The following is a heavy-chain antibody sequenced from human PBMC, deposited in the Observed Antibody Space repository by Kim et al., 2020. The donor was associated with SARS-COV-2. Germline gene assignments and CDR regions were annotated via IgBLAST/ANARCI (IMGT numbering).Heavy chain of an antibody. CDR2: ISGGGGTT. D-gene: IGHD6-19*01. Sequence: GGSLRLSCAASGFTFSRYAMSWVRQAPGKGLEWVSTISGGGGTTHYVDSVKGRFTISRDNSKNTMYLQMHSLRAEDTALYYCAKGPVAVDFDYWGQGTLVTVSS. V-gene: IGHV3-23*01. CDR3: AKGPVAVDFDY. CDR1: GFTFSRYA. J-gene: IGHJ4*02.